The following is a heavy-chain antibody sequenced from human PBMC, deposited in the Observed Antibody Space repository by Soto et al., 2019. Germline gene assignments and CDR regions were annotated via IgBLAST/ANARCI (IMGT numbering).Heavy chain of an antibody. Sequence: GGSLRLSCAASGFTFRSYGMHWVRQAPGKGLEWVAVISYDGSNKYYADSVKGRFTISRDNSKNTLYLQMNSLRAEDTAVYYCAKGRYSNYFDYWGQGTLVTVSS. V-gene: IGHV3-30*18. CDR3: AKGRYSNYFDY. CDR2: ISYDGSNK. CDR1: GFTFRSYG. J-gene: IGHJ4*02. D-gene: IGHD4-4*01.